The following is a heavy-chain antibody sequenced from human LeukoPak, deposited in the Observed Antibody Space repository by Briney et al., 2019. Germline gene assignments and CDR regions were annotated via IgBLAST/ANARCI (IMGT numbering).Heavy chain of an antibody. CDR1: GGSISSHY. CDR3: AREGTYYDFWSGYSDPVYYFGY. J-gene: IGHJ4*02. Sequence: SETLSLTCTVSGGSISSHYWSWIRQPPGKGLEWIGYIYYSGSTNYNPSLKSRVTISVDTSKNQFSLKLSSVTAADTAVYYCAREGTYYDFWSGYSDPVYYFGYWGQGTLVTVSS. D-gene: IGHD3-3*01. V-gene: IGHV4-59*11. CDR2: IYYSGST.